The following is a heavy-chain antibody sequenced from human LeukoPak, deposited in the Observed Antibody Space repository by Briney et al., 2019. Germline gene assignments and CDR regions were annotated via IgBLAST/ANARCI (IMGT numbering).Heavy chain of an antibody. Sequence: PSETLSLTCTVSGGSISNSNYYWGWVRQPPGKGLEWIGTIYYSGNTYYNPSLKSRVTISVDTSKNQFSLKLSSVTAADTAVYYCARFLSGYYFGRTDYWGQGTLVTVSS. CDR2: IYYSGNT. V-gene: IGHV4-39*07. D-gene: IGHD3-22*01. CDR1: GGSISNSNYY. CDR3: ARFLSGYYFGRTDY. J-gene: IGHJ4*02.